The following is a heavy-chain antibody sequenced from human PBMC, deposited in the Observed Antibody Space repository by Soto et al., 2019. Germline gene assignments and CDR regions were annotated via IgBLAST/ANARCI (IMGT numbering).Heavy chain of an antibody. J-gene: IGHJ6*02. D-gene: IGHD3-10*01. CDR1: GFTFSSYA. CDR2: ISGSGGST. V-gene: IGHV3-23*01. Sequence: EVQLLESGGGLVQPGGSLRLSCAASGFTFSSYAMSWVRQAPGKGLEWVSAISGSGGSTYYADSVKGRFTISKDNAKNTLYLQMNSVRAEDTAVYYCAKDDGAYATMVRGGVYGMDVWGQGTTVTVSS. CDR3: AKDDGAYATMVRGGVYGMDV.